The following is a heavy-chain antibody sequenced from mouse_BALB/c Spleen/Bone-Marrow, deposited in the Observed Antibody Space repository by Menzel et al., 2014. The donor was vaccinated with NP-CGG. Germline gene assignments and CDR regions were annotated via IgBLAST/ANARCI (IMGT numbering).Heavy chain of an antibody. CDR2: INPGSGSS. CDR3: ARSRGYDVGPFAF. D-gene: IGHD2-2*01. CDR1: GYAFTNYL. J-gene: IGHJ3*01. Sequence: QVQLKESGAELVRPGTSVKVSCKASGYAFTNYLIEWVKQRPGQGLEWIGVINPGSGSSNYNENFKGKATLTADGSSSTAYMLLSSLTSDDSAVYFCARSRGYDVGPFAFWGQGTLVTVSA. V-gene: IGHV1-54*01.